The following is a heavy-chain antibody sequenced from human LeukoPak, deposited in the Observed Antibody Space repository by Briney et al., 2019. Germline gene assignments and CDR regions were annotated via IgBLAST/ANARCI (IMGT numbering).Heavy chain of an antibody. D-gene: IGHD2-2*01. CDR1: GYTFTGYY. Sequence: ASVKVSCKASGYTFTGYYMHWVRQAPGQGLEWMGWINPNSGGTNYAQKFQGRVTMTRDTSISTAYMELSRLRSDDTAVYYCARAGAGGSSTSCYGCVGYWGQGTLVTVSS. CDR3: ARAGAGGSSTSCYGCVGY. V-gene: IGHV1-2*02. CDR2: INPNSGGT. J-gene: IGHJ4*02.